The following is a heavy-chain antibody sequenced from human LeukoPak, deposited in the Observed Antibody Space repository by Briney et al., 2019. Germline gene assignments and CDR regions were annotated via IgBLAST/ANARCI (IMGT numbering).Heavy chain of an antibody. D-gene: IGHD2-15*01. V-gene: IGHV4-39*01. J-gene: IGHJ5*02. CDR1: GGSISSSSYY. Sequence: SETLSLTCTVSGGSISSSSYYWGWLRQPPGKGLEWIGSIYYSGSTYYNPSLKSRVTISVDTSKNQFSLKLSSVTAADTAVYYCARSESVCSGGSCSNWFDPWGQGTLVTVSS. CDR2: IYYSGST. CDR3: ARSESVCSGGSCSNWFDP.